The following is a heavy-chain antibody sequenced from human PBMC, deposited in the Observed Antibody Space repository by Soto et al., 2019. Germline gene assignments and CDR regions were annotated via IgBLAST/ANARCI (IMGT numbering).Heavy chain of an antibody. D-gene: IGHD2-21*02. CDR2: IKPDGSAT. Sequence: EVQLVGSGGGLVQPGGSLRLSCAVSGFTFGSYWMNWVRLIPGKGLEWVAYIKPDGSATYYVDSVKGRFTISRDNAKNSLYLQMNSLRVEDTSVYYCVRAGYCGPGCYYYFDYWGQGTLVTVSS. CDR3: VRAGYCGPGCYYYFDY. J-gene: IGHJ4*02. V-gene: IGHV3-7*01. CDR1: GFTFGSYW.